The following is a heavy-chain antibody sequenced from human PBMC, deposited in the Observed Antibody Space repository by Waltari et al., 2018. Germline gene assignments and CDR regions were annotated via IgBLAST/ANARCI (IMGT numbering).Heavy chain of an antibody. CDR1: CFTFSFYD. V-gene: IGHV3-48*03. CDR3: ARAGEFRSYYYAMDV. Sequence: EVQLVESGGGLVQTGGSLRLSCVSSCFTFSFYDMFWVRQAPGKGLDWLSYISVGSATIYYADSVKGRFSISRDDARNSLFLEINSLRAEDSAVYYCARAGEFRSYYYAMDVLGQGTAVSVSS. J-gene: IGHJ6*02. CDR2: ISVGSATI. D-gene: IGHD3-10*01.